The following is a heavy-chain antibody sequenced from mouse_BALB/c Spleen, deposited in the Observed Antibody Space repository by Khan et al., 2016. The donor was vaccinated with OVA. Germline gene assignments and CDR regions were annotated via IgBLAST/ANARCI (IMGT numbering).Heavy chain of an antibody. D-gene: IGHD4-1*01. J-gene: IGHJ3*01. CDR2: ISSGGDST. CDR3: AGHLTGSFAY. V-gene: IGHV5-6*01. CDR1: GFSFSSYS. Sequence: EVELVESGGDLVRPGGSLKLSCAASGFSFSSYSMSWVRQTPDKRLEWVATISSGGDSTYYPDSVKGRFTISRDNAKSTMYLSMSSLKSENEAIYYCAGHLTGSFAYWGQGTLVTVSA.